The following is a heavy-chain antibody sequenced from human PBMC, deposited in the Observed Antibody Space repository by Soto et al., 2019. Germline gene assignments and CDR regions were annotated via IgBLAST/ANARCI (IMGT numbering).Heavy chain of an antibody. D-gene: IGHD2-15*01. CDR3: AKGRGGVVAPNLYFDL. V-gene: IGHV3-9*01. CDR1: GFTFDDYA. J-gene: IGHJ2*01. CDR2: ISWNSGSI. Sequence: EVQLVESGGGLVQPGRSLRLSCAASGFTFDDYAMHWVRQAPGKGLEWVSGISWNSGSIGYADSVKGRFTISRDNAKNSLYLQMNGLRAEDTALYYCAKGRGGVVAPNLYFDLWGSGTLVTVSS.